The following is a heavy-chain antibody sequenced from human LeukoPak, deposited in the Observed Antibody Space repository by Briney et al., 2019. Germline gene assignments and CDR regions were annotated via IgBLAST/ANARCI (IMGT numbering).Heavy chain of an antibody. CDR3: ARDIGSSSWGVYDP. Sequence: GGSLRLSCAASGFTFSSYEMNWVRQAPGKGLEWVSYISSSGSTIYYADSVKGRFTIPRDSAKNSLYLQMNSLRAEDTAVYYCARDIGSSSWGVYDPWGQGTLVTVSS. D-gene: IGHD6-13*01. J-gene: IGHJ5*02. CDR1: GFTFSSYE. CDR2: ISSSGSTI. V-gene: IGHV3-48*03.